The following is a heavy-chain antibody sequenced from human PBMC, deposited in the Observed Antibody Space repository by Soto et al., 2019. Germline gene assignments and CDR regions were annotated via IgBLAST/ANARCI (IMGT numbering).Heavy chain of an antibody. V-gene: IGHV4-31*03. Sequence: SETLSLTCTVSGGSISSGGYYWSWIRQHPGKGLEWIGYIYYSGSTYYNPSLKSRVTISVDTSKNQFSLKLSSVTAADTAVYYCARDRSGWYTDYYGMDVWGQGTTVTVSS. CDR1: GGSISSGGYY. J-gene: IGHJ6*02. CDR2: IYYSGST. D-gene: IGHD6-19*01. CDR3: ARDRSGWYTDYYGMDV.